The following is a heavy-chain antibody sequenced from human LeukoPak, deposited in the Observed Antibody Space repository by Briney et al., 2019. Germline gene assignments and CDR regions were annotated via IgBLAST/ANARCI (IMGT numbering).Heavy chain of an antibody. CDR3: ARWAHDYGDYGVYYGMDV. CDR1: GGSISSYY. Sequence: SETLSLTCTVSGGSISSYYWSWIRQPPGKGLEWIGYIYYSGSTNYNPSLKSRVTISVDTPKNQFSLKLSSVTAADTAVYYCARWAHDYGDYGVYYGMDVWGQGTTVTVSS. D-gene: IGHD4-17*01. CDR2: IYYSGST. J-gene: IGHJ6*02. V-gene: IGHV4-59*01.